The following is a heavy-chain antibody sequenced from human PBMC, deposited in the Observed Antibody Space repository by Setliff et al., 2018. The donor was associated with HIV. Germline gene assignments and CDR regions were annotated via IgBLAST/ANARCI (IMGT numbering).Heavy chain of an antibody. Sequence: ASVKVSCKASGYTFNNYPINWVRQAPGQSLEWMGWITGGSGNTKYSEKFQGRVTLTSTAYMELSSLRSEDTAVYYCARKGSGSSFDFEYWGQGTLVTVSS. V-gene: IGHV1-3*01. J-gene: IGHJ4*02. CDR1: GYTFNNYP. CDR3: ARKGSGSSFDFEY. CDR2: ITGGSGNT. D-gene: IGHD3-10*01.